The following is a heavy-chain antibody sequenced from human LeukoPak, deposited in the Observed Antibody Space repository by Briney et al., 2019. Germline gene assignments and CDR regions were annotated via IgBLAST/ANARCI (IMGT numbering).Heavy chain of an antibody. CDR2: IHYSGST. V-gene: IGHV4-61*01. CDR3: ATDRGSYYPD. Sequence: SETLSLTCTVSGPSVSTGRLYWSWIRQPPGKGLEWIGNIHYSGSTNHNPSLKSRVTISIDTSKNQFSLNLRSVTPGDTAVYYCATDRGSYYPDWGQGTLVTVSS. D-gene: IGHD1-26*01. J-gene: IGHJ4*02. CDR1: GPSVSTGRLY.